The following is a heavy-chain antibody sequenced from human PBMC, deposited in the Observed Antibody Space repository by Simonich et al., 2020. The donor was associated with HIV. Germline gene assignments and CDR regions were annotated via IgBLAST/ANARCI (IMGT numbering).Heavy chain of an antibody. V-gene: IGHV1-18*01. D-gene: IGHD7-27*01. Sequence: QVQLVQSGPEVKKPGASVKVSCKASGYPFTSFGITWVRPAPGHVLEWMGWISAHNGKTNYAQKFQDRVTMTTDTSTTTAHMEVRSLRSDGTAVYYCARLLGDYFDYWGQGTLVTVSS. CDR2: ISAHNGKT. J-gene: IGHJ4*02. CDR3: ARLLGDYFDY. CDR1: GYPFTSFG.